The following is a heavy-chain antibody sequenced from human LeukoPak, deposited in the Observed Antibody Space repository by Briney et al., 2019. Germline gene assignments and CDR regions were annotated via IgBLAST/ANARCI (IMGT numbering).Heavy chain of an antibody. D-gene: IGHD3-22*01. J-gene: IGHJ4*02. V-gene: IGHV4-30-2*01. CDR1: GGSVSSDDYS. CDR2: IFHSAST. CDR3: ARGYDSSGQTGRYYFDH. Sequence: SQTLSLTCAVSGGSVSSDDYSWGWIRQPPGKGLEWIGYIFHSASTYHNLSLRSRVTISLDRSKNQFSLKMSSVTAADTAVYYCARGYDSSGQTGRYYFDHWGQGTLVTVSS.